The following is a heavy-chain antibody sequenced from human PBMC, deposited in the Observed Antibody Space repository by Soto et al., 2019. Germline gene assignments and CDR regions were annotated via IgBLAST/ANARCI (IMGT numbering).Heavy chain of an antibody. Sequence: EVQLLESGGGLVQPGGSLRLSCAASGFTFSSYAMSWVRQAPGKGLGWVSAISGSGGSTYYADSVKGRFTISRDNSKNTLYMQMNSLRAEDTAVYYCAKDLGGYSGYAFDYWGQGTLVTVSS. CDR1: GFTFSSYA. CDR3: AKDLGGYSGYAFDY. V-gene: IGHV3-23*01. D-gene: IGHD5-12*01. J-gene: IGHJ4*02. CDR2: ISGSGGST.